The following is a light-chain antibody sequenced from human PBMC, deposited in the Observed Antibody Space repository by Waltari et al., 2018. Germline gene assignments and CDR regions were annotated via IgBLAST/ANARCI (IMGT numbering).Light chain of an antibody. V-gene: IGKV1-39*01. CDR3: QQSYRTPPLT. Sequence: DIQMTQSPSSLSASVGHRFTIPCRQSQSFRGYLNCYQQKPGKAPKVLIYATSSLQSGVPSRFSGSGSGTDFTLTITSLQPEDFATYYCQQSYRTPPLTFGGGTKVEIK. J-gene: IGKJ4*01. CDR1: QSFRGY. CDR2: ATS.